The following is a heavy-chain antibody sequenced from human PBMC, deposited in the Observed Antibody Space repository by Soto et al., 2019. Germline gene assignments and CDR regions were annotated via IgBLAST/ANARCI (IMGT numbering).Heavy chain of an antibody. CDR1: GCTFSSYS. D-gene: IGHD4-4*01. J-gene: IGHJ4*02. CDR2: ISSSSSYI. CDR3: ARAPDSNPYS. Sequence: EVQLVEGGGGLVKPGGSLMLVCAASGCTFSSYSMNWVRQAPGKGLEWVSSISSSSSYIYYADSVKGRFTISRDNAKNSLYLQMNSLRAEDTAVYYCARAPDSNPYSWGQGTLVTVSS. V-gene: IGHV3-21*01.